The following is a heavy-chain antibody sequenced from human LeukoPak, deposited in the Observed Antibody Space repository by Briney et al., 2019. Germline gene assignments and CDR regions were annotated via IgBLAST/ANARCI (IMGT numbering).Heavy chain of an antibody. CDR2: IYTSGST. J-gene: IGHJ4*02. CDR3: ARYGSGSKMLDF. D-gene: IGHD3-10*01. CDR1: GGSISSGSYY. Sequence: SETLSLTCTVSGGSISSGSYYWSWIRQPAGKGLEWIGRIYTSGSTNYNPSLKSRVTISVDTSKNQFSLKLSSVTAADTAVYYCARYGSGSKMLDFWGQGTLVTVSS. V-gene: IGHV4-61*02.